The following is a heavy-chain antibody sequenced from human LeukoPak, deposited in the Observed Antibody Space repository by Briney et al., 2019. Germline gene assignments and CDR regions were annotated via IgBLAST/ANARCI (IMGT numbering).Heavy chain of an antibody. CDR1: GFAFSSYA. CDR2: ISVSGGST. Sequence: GETLRLSCAASGFAFSSYAMSWVRQAPGKGLEWVSAISVSGGSTYYADSVKGRFTISRDNSKNTLYLQMNSLRAEDTAVYYCAKDALGITMIVAWGQGTLVTVSS. D-gene: IGHD3-22*01. CDR3: AKDALGITMIVA. V-gene: IGHV3-23*01. J-gene: IGHJ5*02.